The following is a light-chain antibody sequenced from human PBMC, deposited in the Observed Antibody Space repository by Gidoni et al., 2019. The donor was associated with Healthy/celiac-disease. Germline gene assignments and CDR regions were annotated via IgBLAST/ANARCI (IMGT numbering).Light chain of an antibody. CDR2: DAS. CDR1: QSVSSY. J-gene: IGKJ1*01. Sequence: EIVLTQSPATLSLSPGERATLSCRSSQSVSSYLAWYQQKPGQAPRLLIYDASNRATGIPARFSGSGSGTDFTLTISSLEPEDFAVYYCQQARKLPTPDPSWTFGQGTKVEIK. V-gene: IGKV3-11*01. CDR3: QQARKLPTPDPSWT.